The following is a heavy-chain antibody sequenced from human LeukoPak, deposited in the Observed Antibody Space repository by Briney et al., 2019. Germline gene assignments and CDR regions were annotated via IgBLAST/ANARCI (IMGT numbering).Heavy chain of an antibody. V-gene: IGHV3-30*18. CDR2: ISSDGNDK. CDR1: GFTFSNFG. CDR3: AKDLTTLTLGKDY. D-gene: IGHD4-17*01. Sequence: GGSLRLSWTASGFTFSNFGMHWVRQAPGKGLEWVAVISSDGNDKYYANAVKGRFTISRDNSMNTLYLQMNSLRAEDTAIYYCAKDLTTLTLGKDYWGQGTLVTVSS. J-gene: IGHJ4*02.